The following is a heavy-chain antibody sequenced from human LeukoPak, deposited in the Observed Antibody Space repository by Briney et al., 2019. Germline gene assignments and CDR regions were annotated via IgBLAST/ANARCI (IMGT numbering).Heavy chain of an antibody. CDR2: IYYSGST. Sequence: PSETLSLTCTVSGGSISSSSYYWGWIRQPPGKGLEWIGYIYYSGSTNYNPSLKSRVTISVDTSKNQFSLKLSSVTAADTAVYYCARSASTGTTHWGQGTLVTVSS. D-gene: IGHD1-1*01. CDR1: GGSISSSSYY. J-gene: IGHJ4*02. CDR3: ARSASTGTTH. V-gene: IGHV4-61*05.